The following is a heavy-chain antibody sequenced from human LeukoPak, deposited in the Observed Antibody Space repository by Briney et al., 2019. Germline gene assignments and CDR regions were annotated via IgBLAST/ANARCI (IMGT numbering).Heavy chain of an antibody. V-gene: IGHV3-21*01. D-gene: IGHD3-10*01. CDR1: GFTFTSYG. CDR3: ARGRSITLLRGVAMSDGFDI. J-gene: IGHJ3*02. Sequence: GESLKISCTASGFTFTSYGMNWVRQAPGKGLEWASFIDTSGSYIYYGDSLKGRVTISRDNAKNSLYLQMNGLRAEDTAVYYCARGRSITLLRGVAMSDGFDIWGQGAMVTVSS. CDR2: IDTSGSYI.